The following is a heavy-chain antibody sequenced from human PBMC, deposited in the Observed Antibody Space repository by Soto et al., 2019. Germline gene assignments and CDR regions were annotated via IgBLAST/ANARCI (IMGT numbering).Heavy chain of an antibody. V-gene: IGHV1-46*01. Sequence: QVQLMQSGAEVKKPGASVKVSCKASGDTFTDYYIHWVRQAPGQGLEWMGTVNPSGGHTTYAQHFLGRVTIARDTSTSTRYVKLISLTSDDTAIYYCARGGHVVVVTAALDYWGQGTLVTVSS. J-gene: IGHJ4*02. D-gene: IGHD2-21*02. CDR1: GDTFTDYY. CDR3: ARGGHVVVVTAALDY. CDR2: VNPSGGHT.